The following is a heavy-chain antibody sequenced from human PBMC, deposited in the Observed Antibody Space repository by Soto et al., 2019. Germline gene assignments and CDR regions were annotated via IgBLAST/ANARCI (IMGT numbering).Heavy chain of an antibody. CDR3: AGYSSSSAQYYYYGMDV. CDR2: ISAYNGNT. V-gene: IGHV1-18*01. CDR1: GDTFTSYG. Sequence: SVKVSCKASGDTFTSYGISCVRQAPGQGFEWMGWISAYNGNTNYAQKLQGRVTMTTDTSTSTAYMELRSLRSDDTAVYYCAGYSSSSAQYYYYGMDVWGQGTTVTVSS. J-gene: IGHJ6*02. D-gene: IGHD6-6*01.